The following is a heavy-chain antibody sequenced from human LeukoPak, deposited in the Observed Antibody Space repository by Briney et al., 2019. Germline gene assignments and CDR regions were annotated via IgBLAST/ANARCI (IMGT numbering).Heavy chain of an antibody. D-gene: IGHD1-26*01. CDR1: GGAISGYY. J-gene: IGHJ4*02. V-gene: IGHV4-30-2*01. Sequence: SETLSLTCTVSGGAISGYYWSWIRQPPGKGLEWIGYIYHSGSTYYNPSLKSRVTISVDRSKNQFSLKLSSVTAADTAVYYCARARIVGATSFDYWGQGTLVTVSS. CDR3: ARARIVGATSFDY. CDR2: IYHSGST.